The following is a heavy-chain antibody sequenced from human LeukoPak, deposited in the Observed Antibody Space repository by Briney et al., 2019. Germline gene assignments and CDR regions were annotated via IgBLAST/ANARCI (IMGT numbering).Heavy chain of an antibody. J-gene: IGHJ4*01. CDR3: ARSVHNWNDYFGY. CDR1: GGSISGSSYY. Sequence: PSETLSLTCTVSGGSISGSSYYWGWIRQPPGKGLEWIGSIYYSGSTNYNPSLKSRVTISVDTSKNQFSLKLSSVTAADTAVYYCARSVHNWNDYFGYWGQGTLVTVSS. D-gene: IGHD1-20*01. V-gene: IGHV4-39*07. CDR2: IYYSGST.